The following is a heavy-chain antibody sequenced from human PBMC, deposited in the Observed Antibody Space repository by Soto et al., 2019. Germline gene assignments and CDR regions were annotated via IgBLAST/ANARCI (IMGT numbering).Heavy chain of an antibody. CDR3: AKRSSSSTFDY. D-gene: IGHD6-6*01. V-gene: IGHV4-59*01. CDR2: IYYSGST. CDR1: VGSISSYY. J-gene: IGHJ4*02. Sequence: PSETLSLTCTVSVGSISSYYWSWIRQPPGKGLEWIGYIYYSGSTNYNPSLKSRVTISVDTSKNQFSLKLSSVTAADTAVYYCAKRSSSSTFDYWGQGTLVTVSS.